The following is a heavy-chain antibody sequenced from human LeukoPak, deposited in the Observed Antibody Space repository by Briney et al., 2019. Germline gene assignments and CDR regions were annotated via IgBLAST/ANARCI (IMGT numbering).Heavy chain of an antibody. CDR3: ARDFNLPGYYYCMGV. Sequence: GASVKVSCKASGYTFSGYYMHWVRQAPGQGLERMGWINPNSGDTIYAQKFQGRVTMTRDTSISTAYMELSRLRSDDTAIYYCARDFNLPGYYYCMGVWGQGTTVTVSS. CDR1: GYTFSGYY. CDR2: INPNSGDT. V-gene: IGHV1-2*02. J-gene: IGHJ6*02.